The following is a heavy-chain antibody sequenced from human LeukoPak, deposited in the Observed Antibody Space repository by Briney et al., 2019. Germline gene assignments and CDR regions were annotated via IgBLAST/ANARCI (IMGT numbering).Heavy chain of an antibody. CDR1: GGSISSYY. D-gene: IGHD7-27*01. V-gene: IGHV4-59*08. Sequence: KASETLSLTCTVSGGSISSYYWSWIRQPPGKGLEWIGYIYYSGSTNYNPSLKSRVTISVDTSKNQFSLKLSSVTAADTAVYYCARSPLGNPYYFDYWGQGTLVTVSS. J-gene: IGHJ4*02. CDR2: IYYSGST. CDR3: ARSPLGNPYYFDY.